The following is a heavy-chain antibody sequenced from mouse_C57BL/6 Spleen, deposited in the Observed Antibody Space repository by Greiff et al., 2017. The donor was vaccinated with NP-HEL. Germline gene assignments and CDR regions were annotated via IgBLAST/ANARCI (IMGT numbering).Heavy chain of an antibody. CDR3: AREGIYYDYDRLFFDY. V-gene: IGHV1-61*01. D-gene: IGHD2-4*01. CDR2: IYPSDSET. J-gene: IGHJ2*01. Sequence: VQLQQPGAELVRPGSSVKLSCKASGYTFTSYWMDWVKQRPGQGLEWIGNIYPSDSETHYNQKFKDKATLTVDKSSSTAYMQLSSLTSEDSAVYYCAREGIYYDYDRLFFDYWGQGTTLTVSS. CDR1: GYTFTSYW.